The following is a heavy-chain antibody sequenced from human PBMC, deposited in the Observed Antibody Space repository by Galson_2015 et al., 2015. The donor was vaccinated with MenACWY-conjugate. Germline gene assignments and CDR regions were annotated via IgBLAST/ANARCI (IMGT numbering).Heavy chain of an antibody. Sequence: QSGAEVKKPGESLTISCKASGSSFTTYWIVWVRQMPGKGLEWMGIIYPGDSDTRYSPSFQGQVTISADKSNNTAHLQWSGLKASDTAMYYCARHKGLKGAFDIWGQGTMVTVSS. J-gene: IGHJ3*02. D-gene: IGHD2-8*01. CDR2: IYPGDSDT. V-gene: IGHV5-51*01. CDR1: GSSFTTYW. CDR3: ARHKGLKGAFDI.